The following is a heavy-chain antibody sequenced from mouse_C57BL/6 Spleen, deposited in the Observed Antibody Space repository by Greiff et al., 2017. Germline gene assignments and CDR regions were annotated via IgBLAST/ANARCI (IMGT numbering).Heavy chain of an antibody. D-gene: IGHD2-4*01. CDR2: IYPGSGST. Sequence: VQLQQPGAELVKPGASVKMSCKASGYTFTSYWITWVKQRPGQGLEWIGDIYPGSGSTNYNEKFKSKATLTGDTSSSTAYMQLSSLTSEDSAVYYWARGDYDGYAMDYWGQGTSVTVSS. CDR3: ARGDYDGYAMDY. CDR1: GYTFTSYW. J-gene: IGHJ4*01. V-gene: IGHV1-55*01.